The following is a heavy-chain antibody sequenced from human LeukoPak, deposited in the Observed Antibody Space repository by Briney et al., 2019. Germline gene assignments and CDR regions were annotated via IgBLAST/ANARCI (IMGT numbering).Heavy chain of an antibody. V-gene: IGHV3-21*01. Sequence: PGGSLRLSCAVSGFTVINNCVNRVRQAPGKGLEWVASISSSSTYIHYADSVKGRFTIPRDNAKNSLYLDMNSLRAEDTAVYFCARDLFNSYYDTSGYSAFDYWGQGTLVTVSS. CDR1: GFTVINNC. D-gene: IGHD3-22*01. CDR2: ISSSSTYI. J-gene: IGHJ4*02. CDR3: ARDLFNSYYDTSGYSAFDY.